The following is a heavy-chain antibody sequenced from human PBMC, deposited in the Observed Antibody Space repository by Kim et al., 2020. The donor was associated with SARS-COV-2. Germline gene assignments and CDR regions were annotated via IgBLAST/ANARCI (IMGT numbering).Heavy chain of an antibody. J-gene: IGHJ6*02. D-gene: IGHD2-2*01. CDR2: ISWNSGSI. CDR1: GVTFDDYA. Sequence: GGSLRLSCAASGVTFDDYAMHWVRQAPGKGLEWVSGISWNSGSIGYADSVKGRFTISRDNAKNFLFLQMNRLTAEHTALYYSAKSPSSYYYYGMDVWGQG. CDR3: AKSPSSYYYYGMDV. V-gene: IGHV3-9*01.